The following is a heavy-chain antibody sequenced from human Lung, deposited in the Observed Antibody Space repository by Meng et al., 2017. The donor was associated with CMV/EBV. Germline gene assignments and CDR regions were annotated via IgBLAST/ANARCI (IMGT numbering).Heavy chain of an antibody. CDR1: GFTFSPCW. J-gene: IGHJ4*02. Sequence: CAASGFTFSPCWMHWVRQAPGKGLVWVSRINSGGSSTDYADSVKGRFTISRDNAKNTLYLQMNSLRAEDTAVYYCARGEYGDYDSIDYWGQGTLVTVSS. CDR3: ARGEYGDYDSIDY. D-gene: IGHD4-17*01. V-gene: IGHV3-74*01. CDR2: INSGGSST.